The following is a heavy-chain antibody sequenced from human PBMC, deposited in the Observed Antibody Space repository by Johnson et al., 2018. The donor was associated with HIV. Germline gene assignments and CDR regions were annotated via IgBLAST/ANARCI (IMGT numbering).Heavy chain of an antibody. CDR1: GFTVSSNY. V-gene: IGHV3-66*01. CDR2: IYSGGSK. J-gene: IGHJ3*02. D-gene: IGHD2-21*02. Sequence: EQLVESGGGLVQPGGSLRLSCAASGFTVSSNYMSWVRQAPGKGLEWVSVIYSGGSKYYADSVKGRFTISRDNSKNTLYLQMNSLRAEDTAVYYCARDHRAYCGGDCYSDAFDIWGQGTMVTVSS. CDR3: ARDHRAYCGGDCYSDAFDI.